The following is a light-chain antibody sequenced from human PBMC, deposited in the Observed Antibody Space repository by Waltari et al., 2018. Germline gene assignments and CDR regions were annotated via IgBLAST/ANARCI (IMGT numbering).Light chain of an antibody. V-gene: IGLV2-14*01. J-gene: IGLJ2*01. Sequence: QSPLTQPASVSGSPGQSITISCTGTSSDVGGYHFVSWYQQHPGKAPKLMIYEVSNRPAGVSNRFSGSKSGNTASLTISGLQAEDEADYYCSSYTSSSTVVFGGGTKLTVL. CDR1: SSDVGGYHF. CDR3: SSYTSSSTVV. CDR2: EVS.